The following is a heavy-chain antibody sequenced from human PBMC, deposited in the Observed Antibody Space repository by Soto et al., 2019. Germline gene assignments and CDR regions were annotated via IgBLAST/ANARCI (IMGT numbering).Heavy chain of an antibody. CDR3: AGRPLRITIFGVVPATFDY. CDR2: MNHSGST. J-gene: IGHJ4*02. D-gene: IGHD3-3*01. CDR1: GGSFSGYY. Sequence: SETLSLTCAVYGGSFSGYYWSWIRQPPGKGLEWIGEMNHSGSTNYNPSLKSRVTISVDTSKNQFSLKLSSVTAADTAVYYCAGRPLRITIFGVVPATFDYWGQGTLVTVSS. V-gene: IGHV4-34*01.